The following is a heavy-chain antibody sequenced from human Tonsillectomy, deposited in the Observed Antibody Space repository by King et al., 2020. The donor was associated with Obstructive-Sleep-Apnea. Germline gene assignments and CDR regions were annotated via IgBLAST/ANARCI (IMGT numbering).Heavy chain of an antibody. D-gene: IGHD6-13*01. CDR2: VKSRADGGTA. CDR1: GFTFSDAW. Sequence: VQLVESGGGLVKPGGSLRLSCAASGFTFSDAWMNWVRQAPGKGLEWVGHVKSRADGGTADYAAPVKGRFTISRHESKNTLYLQMNSLKTEDTAVYYCTTDHVAIAAAATDYWGQGTLVTVSS. J-gene: IGHJ4*02. V-gene: IGHV3-15*01. CDR3: TTDHVAIAAAATDY.